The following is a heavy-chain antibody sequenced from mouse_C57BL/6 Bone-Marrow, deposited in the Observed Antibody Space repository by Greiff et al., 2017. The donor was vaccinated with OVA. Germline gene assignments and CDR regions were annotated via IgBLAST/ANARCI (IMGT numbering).Heavy chain of an antibody. J-gene: IGHJ2*01. CDR3: ARGYGNLYYFDY. D-gene: IGHD2-10*02. CDR2: IDPSDSYT. Sequence: QVQLQQPGAELVMPGASVKLSCKASGYTFTSYWMHWVKQRPGQGLEWIGEIDPSDSYTNYNQKFKGKSTWTVDNSSSTSYMQLSSLTSEDSAVYYCARGYGNLYYFDYWGQGTTLTVSS. CDR1: GYTFTSYW. V-gene: IGHV1-69*01.